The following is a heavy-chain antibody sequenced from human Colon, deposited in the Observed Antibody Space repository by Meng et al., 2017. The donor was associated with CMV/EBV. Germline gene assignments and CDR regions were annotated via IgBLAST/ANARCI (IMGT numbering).Heavy chain of an antibody. D-gene: IGHD4-17*01. CDR2: IYHSGST. Sequence: SETLSLTCTVSGGSISSSSHYWAWIRQPPGKGLEWIGSIYHSGSTNYNPSLKSRVTISVDKSKNQFSLKLSSVTAADTAVYYCARRDMTTVTTIVYWGQGTLVTVSS. CDR3: ARRDMTTVTTIVY. J-gene: IGHJ4*02. CDR1: GGSISSSSHY. V-gene: IGHV4-39*07.